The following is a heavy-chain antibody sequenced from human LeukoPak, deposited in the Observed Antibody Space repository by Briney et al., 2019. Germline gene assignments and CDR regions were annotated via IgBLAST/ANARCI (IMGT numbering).Heavy chain of an antibody. J-gene: IGHJ3*02. CDR2: IYYSGNT. V-gene: IGHV4-39*01. CDR3: ARRIAASDAFDI. D-gene: IGHD6-13*01. Sequence: SETLSLTCTVSGDSITSSGYYWGWIRQPPGKGLEWIGSIYYSGNTYYSPSLRSRVTISVDTSKNQFSLRLTSVTAADTAMYYCARRIAASDAFDIWGQGTMVTVSS. CDR1: GDSITSSGYY.